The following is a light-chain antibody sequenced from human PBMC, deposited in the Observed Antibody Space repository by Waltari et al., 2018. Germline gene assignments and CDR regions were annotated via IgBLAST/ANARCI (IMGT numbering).Light chain of an antibody. CDR2: GAS. Sequence: EIVMTQYPATLSVSTGERATLSCRASQSVSSNLAWYQQKPGQAPRLLIYGASTRATGIPARFSGSGSGTEFPLTISRLQSEDFAVYYCQQYNNWPYTFGQGTKLEIK. CDR3: QQYNNWPYT. CDR1: QSVSSN. J-gene: IGKJ2*01. V-gene: IGKV3-15*01.